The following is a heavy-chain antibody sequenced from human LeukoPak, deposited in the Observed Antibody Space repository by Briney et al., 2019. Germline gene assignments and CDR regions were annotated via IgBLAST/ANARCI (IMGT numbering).Heavy chain of an antibody. CDR1: GYTFTSYD. CDR3: ARGGGSYYNYYYYYMDV. D-gene: IGHD1-26*01. Sequence: ASVKVSCKASGYTFTSYDINWVRQAAGQGLEWMGWMNPNSGNTGYAQKFQGRVTMTRNTSISTAYMELSSLRSEDTAVYYCARGGGSYYNYYYYYMDVWGKGTTVTISS. J-gene: IGHJ6*03. V-gene: IGHV1-8*01. CDR2: MNPNSGNT.